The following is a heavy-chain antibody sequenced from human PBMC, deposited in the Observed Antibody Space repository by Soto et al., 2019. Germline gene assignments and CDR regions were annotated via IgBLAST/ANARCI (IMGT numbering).Heavy chain of an antibody. J-gene: IGHJ3*01. CDR3: AKGFTGVVTAIRPADNFDV. Sequence: GGSLRLSCAASGFTFNTYAMNWVRQVPGKGLEWVASISGGGGSTYYADSVKGRFTISRDTSKNTLYLQMNSLSAEDTAVYYCAKGFTGVVTAIRPADNFDVWGQGTMVTVSS. CDR2: ISGGGGST. D-gene: IGHD2-21*02. V-gene: IGHV3-23*01. CDR1: GFTFNTYA.